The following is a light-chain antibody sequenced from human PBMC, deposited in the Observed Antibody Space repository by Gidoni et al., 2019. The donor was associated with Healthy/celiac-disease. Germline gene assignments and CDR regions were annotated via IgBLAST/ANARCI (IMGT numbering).Light chain of an antibody. CDR2: KAS. CDR1: QSISSW. V-gene: IGKV1-5*03. Sequence: TQMTQSPSTLSASVGDRVTITCRASQSISSWLDWYQQKPGKAPKRLIYKASSLESGVPSRFSGSGSGTEFTLTISSLQPDDFATYYCQQYNSYWGTFGQGTKVEIK. J-gene: IGKJ1*01. CDR3: QQYNSYWGT.